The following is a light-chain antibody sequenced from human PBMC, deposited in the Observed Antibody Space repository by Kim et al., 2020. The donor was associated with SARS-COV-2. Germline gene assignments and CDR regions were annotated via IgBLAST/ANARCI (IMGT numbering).Light chain of an antibody. J-gene: IGLJ2*01. CDR1: ALPKQY. CDR2: KDS. CDR3: QSADSSGTYVV. Sequence: PGQTARINCSGDALPKQYAYWYQQKPGQAPVLVIYKDSERPSGIPERFSGSSSGTTVTLTIRGVQAEDEADYYCQSADSSGTYVVFGGGTQLTVL. V-gene: IGLV3-25*03.